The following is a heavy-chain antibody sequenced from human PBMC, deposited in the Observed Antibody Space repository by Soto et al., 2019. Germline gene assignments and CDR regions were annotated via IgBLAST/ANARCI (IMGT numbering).Heavy chain of an antibody. CDR2: IYHSGST. Sequence: QLQLQESGSGLVKPSQTLSLTCAVSGGSISSGGYSGSWIRQPPGKGLEWIGYIYHSGSTYYNPSLKSRVTISVDRSKNQFSLKLSSETAADSAVYYCAGVRGPYCGGECYPPTPNWFDPWGQGTLVTVSS. CDR3: AGVRGPYCGGECYPPTPNWFDP. CDR1: GGSISSGGYS. D-gene: IGHD2-21*01. J-gene: IGHJ5*02. V-gene: IGHV4-30-2*01.